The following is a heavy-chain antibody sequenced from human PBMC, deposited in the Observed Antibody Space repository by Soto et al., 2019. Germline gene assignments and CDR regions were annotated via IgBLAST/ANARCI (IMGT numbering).Heavy chain of an antibody. D-gene: IGHD3-10*01. V-gene: IGHV3-48*01. Sequence: EVQLVEYGGGLVQPGGSLRLSCAASGFTFSSYSMNWVRQAPGKGLEWLSYIRSSSSTIYYADSVKGRFTISRDNAKNSLYLQMNSLRAEDKAVYYCARDLTMVRGVIDYWGQGTLVTVSS. CDR3: ARDLTMVRGVIDY. J-gene: IGHJ4*02. CDR1: GFTFSSYS. CDR2: IRSSSSTI.